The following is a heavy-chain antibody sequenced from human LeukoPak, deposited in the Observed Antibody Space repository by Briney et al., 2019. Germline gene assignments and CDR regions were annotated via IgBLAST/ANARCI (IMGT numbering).Heavy chain of an antibody. CDR3: ARDPPYYDISNYYYMDV. Sequence: SETLSLTCTVSGGSISSGGYYWSWIRQPPGKDLEWIGYIYHSGSTYYNPSLKSRVTISVDRSKNQFSLKLSSVTAADTAVYYCARDPPYYDISNYYYMDVWGKGTTVTVSS. CDR1: GGSISSGGYY. J-gene: IGHJ6*03. D-gene: IGHD3-9*01. V-gene: IGHV4-30-2*01. CDR2: IYHSGST.